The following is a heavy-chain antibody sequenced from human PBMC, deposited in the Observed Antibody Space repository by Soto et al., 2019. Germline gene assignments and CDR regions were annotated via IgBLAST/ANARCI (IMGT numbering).Heavy chain of an antibody. J-gene: IGHJ4*02. D-gene: IGHD3-22*01. CDR2: ISYDGSNR. Sequence: QVQLVESGGGVVQPGRSLRLSCAASGFTVSNYAMHWIRQAPGKGLEWVAVISYDGSNRQYADSVKGRFTISRDNFENTLYLHMDRLRAEDTAVYYCARVWGSNYDTRARWDWWGQGSLVTVSS. CDR1: GFTVSNYA. CDR3: ARVWGSNYDTRARWDW. V-gene: IGHV3-30-3*01.